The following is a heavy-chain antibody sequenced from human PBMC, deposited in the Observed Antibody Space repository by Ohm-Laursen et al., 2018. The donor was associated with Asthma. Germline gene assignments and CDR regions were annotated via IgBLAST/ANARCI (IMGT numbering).Heavy chain of an antibody. CDR3: AKDDSSAWTHFDY. V-gene: IGHV3-23*01. Sequence: SLRLSCTAPGLSFSHHAMSWVRQAPGKGLEWVAVVGGDGDITHYADAVKGRFTISRDNSKNTLYLQMNSLRPDDTAVYYCAKDDSSAWTHFDYWGQGALVTVSS. CDR2: VGGDGDIT. J-gene: IGHJ4*02. CDR1: GLSFSHHA. D-gene: IGHD6-19*01.